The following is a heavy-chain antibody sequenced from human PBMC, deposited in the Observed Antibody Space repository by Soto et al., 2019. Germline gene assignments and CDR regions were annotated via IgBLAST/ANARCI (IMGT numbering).Heavy chain of an antibody. CDR2: IWYDGSNK. CDR1: GFTFSSYG. D-gene: IGHD3-22*01. V-gene: IGHV3-33*01. Sequence: GGSLILSCAASGFTFSSYGMHWVRQAPGKGLEWVAVIWYDGSNKYYADSVKGRFTISRDNSKNTLYLQMNSLRAEDTAVYYCARDLQPYDSSGYSDYWGQGTLVTVSS. J-gene: IGHJ4*02. CDR3: ARDLQPYDSSGYSDY.